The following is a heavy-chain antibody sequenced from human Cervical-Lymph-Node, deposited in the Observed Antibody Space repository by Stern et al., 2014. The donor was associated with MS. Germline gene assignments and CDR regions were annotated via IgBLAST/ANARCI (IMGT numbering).Heavy chain of an antibody. J-gene: IGHJ4*02. CDR2: ISSIGFT. CDR3: MRGDY. Sequence: VQLVESGPGLVKPSQTLSLTFTVSGASIKTIGFFWSWVRQPAGKGREWSAFISSIGFTFYNETIKSRVAHTQETAVNQFCLSVTSGTAADAALYFWMRGDYWGRGILVAVSS. V-gene: IGHV4-31*03. CDR1: GASIKTIGFF.